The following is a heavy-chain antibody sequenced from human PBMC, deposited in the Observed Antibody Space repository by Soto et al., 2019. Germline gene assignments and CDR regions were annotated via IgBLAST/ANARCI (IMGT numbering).Heavy chain of an antibody. J-gene: IGHJ6*03. D-gene: IGHD1-20*01. CDR2: IYYSGST. CDR1: GGSISSYY. V-gene: IGHV4-59*01. CDR3: ARDLGIDYSSYMYV. Sequence: SETLSLTCTVSGGSISSYYWSWIRQPPGKGLEWIGYIYYSGSTNYNPSLKSRVTISVDTSKNQFSLKLSSVTAADTAVYYCARDLGIDYSSYMYVWGKGTTVTVSS.